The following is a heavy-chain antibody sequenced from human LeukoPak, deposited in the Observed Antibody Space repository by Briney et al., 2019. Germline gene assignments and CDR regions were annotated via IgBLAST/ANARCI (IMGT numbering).Heavy chain of an antibody. CDR2: ISGSGDNT. J-gene: IGHJ6*02. Sequence: PGGSLRLSCAASGFTFSSYAMSWVRQAPGKGREWVSGISGSGDNTYFADSVKGRFTIYRDNSKNTVYLQMNSLRVDDTAVYYCAKDREGYGSGLMDVWGQGTTVTVSS. D-gene: IGHD3-10*01. CDR1: GFTFSSYA. CDR3: AKDREGYGSGLMDV. V-gene: IGHV3-23*01.